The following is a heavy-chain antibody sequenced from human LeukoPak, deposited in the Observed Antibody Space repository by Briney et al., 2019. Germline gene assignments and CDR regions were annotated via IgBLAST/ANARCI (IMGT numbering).Heavy chain of an antibody. CDR3: ARGVVVVPAATYYGMGV. Sequence: SQTLSLTCTVSGGSISSGGYYWSWIRQHPGKGLEWIGYIYYSGSTYYNPSLKSRVTISVDTSKNQFSLKLSSVTAADTAVYYCARGVVVVPAATYYGMGVWGQGTTVTVSS. D-gene: IGHD2-2*01. V-gene: IGHV4-31*03. CDR1: GGSISSGGYY. CDR2: IYYSGST. J-gene: IGHJ6*02.